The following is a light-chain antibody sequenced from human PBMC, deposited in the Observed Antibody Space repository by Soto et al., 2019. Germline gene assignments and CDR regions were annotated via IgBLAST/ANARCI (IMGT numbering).Light chain of an antibody. CDR3: KQYGSSST. CDR2: GAS. Sequence: EIAMTQSPATLSVSPVEIATLSFSSSQSVSSNLAWYQQKPGQAPRLLIYGASTRATGIPARFSGSGSGTDFTLTISRLEPEDFAVYYCKQYGSSSTFGQGTRLEIK. CDR1: QSVSSN. V-gene: IGKV3-15*01. J-gene: IGKJ5*01.